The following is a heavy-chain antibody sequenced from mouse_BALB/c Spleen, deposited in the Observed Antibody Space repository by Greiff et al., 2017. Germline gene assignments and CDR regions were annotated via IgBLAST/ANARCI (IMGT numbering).Heavy chain of an antibody. CDR3: ARHSHGDYYFDY. Sequence: EVMLVESGGDLVKPGGSLKLSCAASGFTFSSYGMSWVRQTPDKRLEWVATISSGGSYTYYPDSVKGRFTISRDNAKNTLYLQMSSLKSEDTAMYYCARHSHGDYYFDYWGQGTTLTVSS. D-gene: IGHD2-13*01. CDR1: GFTFSSYG. CDR2: ISSGGSYT. J-gene: IGHJ2*01. V-gene: IGHV5-6*01.